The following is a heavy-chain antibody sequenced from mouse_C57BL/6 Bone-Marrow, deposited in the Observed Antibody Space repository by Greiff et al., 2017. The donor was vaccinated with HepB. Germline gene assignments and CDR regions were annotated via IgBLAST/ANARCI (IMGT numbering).Heavy chain of an antibody. CDR3: ASESYGNFLYYFDY. D-gene: IGHD2-1*01. J-gene: IGHJ2*01. Sequence: QVQLQQSGAELARPGASVKLSCKASGYTFTSHGISWVKQRTGQGLEWIGEIYPRSGNTYYNEKFKGKATLTADKSSRTAYMELRSLTSEDSAVYFCASESYGNFLYYFDYWGQGTTLTVSS. V-gene: IGHV1-81*01. CDR2: IYPRSGNT. CDR1: GYTFTSHG.